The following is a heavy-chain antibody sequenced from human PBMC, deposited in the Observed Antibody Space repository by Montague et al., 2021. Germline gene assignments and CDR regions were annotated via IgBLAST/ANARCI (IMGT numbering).Heavy chain of an antibody. CDR1: GFTFTDYF. CDR3: ARVLSYYGMDV. V-gene: IGHV3-33*04. Sequence: SLRLSCAASGFTFTDYFTEPVTVSRSSGAERKSTRLYSRHRCNSSAAVRVRINISRDNSKNTLYLQMNSLRAEDTAVYYCARVLSYYGMDVWGQGTSVTVS. J-gene: IGHJ6*02. CDR2: LYSRHRC. D-gene: IGHD3-10*01.